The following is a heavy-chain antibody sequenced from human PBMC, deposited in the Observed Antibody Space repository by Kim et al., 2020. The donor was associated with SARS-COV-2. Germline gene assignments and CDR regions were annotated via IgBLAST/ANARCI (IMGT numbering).Heavy chain of an antibody. CDR1: GYTFISYY. D-gene: IGHD1-26*01. J-gene: IGHJ4*02. CDR3: ARTDSGSYVY. CDR2: INPTDGST. V-gene: IGHV1-46*01. Sequence: ASVKVSCKASGYTFISYYMHWVRQAPGQGLEWMGIINPTDGSTRYAQKFQGRVTMTRDTSTTTVYMEVSSLRSEDTAVYYCARTDSGSYVYWGQGTLVTVSS.